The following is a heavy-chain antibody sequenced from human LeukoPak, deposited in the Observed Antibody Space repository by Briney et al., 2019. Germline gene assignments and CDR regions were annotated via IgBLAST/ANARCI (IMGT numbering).Heavy chain of an antibody. CDR1: GGSISSTSYY. J-gene: IGHJ4*02. CDR3: ARALGVTLDY. V-gene: IGHV4-39*07. Sequence: SETLSLTCTVSGGSISSTSYYWGWIRQPPGKGLEWIGSIYYSGSTYYNPSLKSRVTISVDTSKNQFSLKLSSVTAADTAVYYCARALGVTLDYWGQGTLVTVSS. CDR2: IYYSGST. D-gene: IGHD2-21*02.